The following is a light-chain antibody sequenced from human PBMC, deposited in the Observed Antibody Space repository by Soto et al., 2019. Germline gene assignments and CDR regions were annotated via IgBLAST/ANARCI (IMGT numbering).Light chain of an antibody. CDR1: QSVSSSY. J-gene: IGKJ4*01. CDR3: QQYGSSPAVT. CDR2: GAS. V-gene: IGKV3-20*01. Sequence: EIVLTQSPGTLSLSPGERATISCRASQSVSSSYLAWYQQKPGQAPRLLIYGASSRATGIPDRFSGSGSGTDFTLTISRLEPEDVAVYYCQQYGSSPAVTFGGGTKVEIK.